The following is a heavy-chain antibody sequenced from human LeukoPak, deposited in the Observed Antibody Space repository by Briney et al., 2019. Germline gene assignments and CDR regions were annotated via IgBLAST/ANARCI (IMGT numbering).Heavy chain of an antibody. D-gene: IGHD6-19*01. J-gene: IGHJ5*02. CDR3: ATGGIAVAGTPLGDWFDP. V-gene: IGHV1-24*01. Sequence: GASVKVSCKASGYTFTGYYMHWVRQAPGKGLEWMGGFDPEDGETIYAQKFQGRVTMTEDTSTDTAYMELSSLRSEDTAVYYCATGGIAVAGTPLGDWFDPWGQGTLVTVSS. CDR2: FDPEDGET. CDR1: GYTFTGYY.